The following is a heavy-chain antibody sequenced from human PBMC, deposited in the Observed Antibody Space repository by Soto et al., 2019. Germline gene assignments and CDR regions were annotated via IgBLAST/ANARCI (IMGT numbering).Heavy chain of an antibody. CDR2: ISVSGDTT. J-gene: IGHJ4*02. Sequence: EVQLLESGGGLVQPGGSLRLSCAASGFTFSDYSMNWVRQAPGKGLEWVSSISVSGDTTPYGDSVKGRFTISRDNSKNTLYLQMNSLRAEDTAIYYCAKSPPQRAAAPSRGLLYFEYWGLGTLVTVSS. V-gene: IGHV3-23*01. CDR3: AKSPPQRAAAPSRGLLYFEY. CDR1: GFTFSDYS. D-gene: IGHD6-13*01.